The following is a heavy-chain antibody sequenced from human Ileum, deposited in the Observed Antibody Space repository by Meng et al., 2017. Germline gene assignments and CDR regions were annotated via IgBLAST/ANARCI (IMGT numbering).Heavy chain of an antibody. V-gene: IGHV4-4*02. CDR2: IDQSGNS. D-gene: IGHD4/OR15-4a*01. CDR3: ARHGGYYQDF. J-gene: IGHJ4*02. CDR1: GASVSANSY. Sequence: QVQLQESGPGLVKPSETPSLTCSVSGASVSANSYWSWVRQPPGKGLAWIGQIDQSGNSYYSPSLKSRVTMSIDKSKNQFSLRLTSVTAADTAVYYCARHGGYYQDFWGQGTLVTVSS.